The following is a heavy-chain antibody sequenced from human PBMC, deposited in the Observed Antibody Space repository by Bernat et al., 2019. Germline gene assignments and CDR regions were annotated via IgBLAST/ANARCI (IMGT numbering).Heavy chain of an antibody. CDR1: GFTFSSYA. CDR2: ISESGGST. CDR3: AKWGHCTGGVCYSRDY. J-gene: IGHJ4*02. D-gene: IGHD2-8*02. Sequence: EVQLLESGGGLVQPGGSLRLSCAASGFTFSSYAMSWVRQAPGKGLEWVSGISESGGSTYYEDSVKGRFNISRDNSKNTLYLQMNSLRAEDTAVYYCAKWGHCTGGVCYSRDYWGQGTLVTVSS. V-gene: IGHV3-23*01.